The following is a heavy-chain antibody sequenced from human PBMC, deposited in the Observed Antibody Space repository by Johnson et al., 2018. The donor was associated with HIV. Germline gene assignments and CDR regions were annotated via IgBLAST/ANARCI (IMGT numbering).Heavy chain of an antibody. CDR2: IRYDGSNK. Sequence: QVQLVESGGGLVQPGGSLRLSCAASGFTFSSYGMHWVRQAPGKGLEWVAFIRYDGSNKYYADSVKGRFTISRDNSKNTLYLQMTSLRAEDTAVYYWARDSSSCWYPHAFDIWGQGTMVTVSS. D-gene: IGHD6-19*01. J-gene: IGHJ3*02. CDR1: GFTFSSYG. V-gene: IGHV3-30*02. CDR3: ARDSSSCWYPHAFDI.